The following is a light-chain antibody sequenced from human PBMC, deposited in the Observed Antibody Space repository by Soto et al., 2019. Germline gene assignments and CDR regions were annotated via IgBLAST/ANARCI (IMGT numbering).Light chain of an antibody. V-gene: IGKV3-15*01. J-gene: IGKJ1*01. CDR1: RDIGTN. CDR2: GAS. Sequence: IVLTQSLNILSMSLGERATLSCRASRDIGTNLVWYQQRPGQAPRVLLYGASTRATDLPARFSGSGSGTEFTLTISSLQSEDFALYYCQQYSDWPSWTLGPGTKVEIK. CDR3: QQYSDWPSWT.